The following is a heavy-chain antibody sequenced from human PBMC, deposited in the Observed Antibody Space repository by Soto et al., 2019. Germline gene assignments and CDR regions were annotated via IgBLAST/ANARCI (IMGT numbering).Heavy chain of an antibody. CDR2: MNPNSGNT. CDR3: ARGLRVVVPAGFGY. Sequence: QVQLVQSGAEVKKPGASVKVSCKASGYTFTSYDINWVQQATGQGLEWMGWMNPNSGNTGYAQKFQGRVTMTRNTSISTAYMELSSLRSEDTAVYYCARGLRVVVPAGFGYWGQGTLVTVSS. V-gene: IGHV1-8*01. D-gene: IGHD2-2*01. J-gene: IGHJ4*02. CDR1: GYTFTSYD.